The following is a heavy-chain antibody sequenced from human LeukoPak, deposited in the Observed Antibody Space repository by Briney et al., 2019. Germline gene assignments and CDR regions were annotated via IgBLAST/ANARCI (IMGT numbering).Heavy chain of an antibody. CDR2: ITGGGGGT. J-gene: IGHJ4*02. V-gene: IGHV3-23*01. D-gene: IGHD1-26*01. CDR3: AERLLVGTTVRPYFDY. CDR1: GFTFSTNA. Sequence: GGSLRLSCAASGFTFSTNAISWVRQAPGKGLEWVSTITGGGGGTYYADSVKGRFTISRDNSKHTLYLEMNSLRAEDTAVYYCAERLLVGTTVRPYFDYWGQGTLVTVSS.